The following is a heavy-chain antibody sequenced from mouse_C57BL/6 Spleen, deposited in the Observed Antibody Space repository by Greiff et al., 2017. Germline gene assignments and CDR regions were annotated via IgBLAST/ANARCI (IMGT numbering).Heavy chain of an antibody. D-gene: IGHD2-12*01. V-gene: IGHV1-54*01. CDR2: INPGSGGT. CDR1: GYAFTNYL. CDR3: ARNSHYAEFAY. Sequence: VKLMESGAELVRPGTSVKVSCKASGYAFTNYLIEWVKQRPGQGLEWIGVINPGSGGTNYNEKFKGKATLTADKSSSTAYMQLSSLTSEDSAVYFCARNSHYAEFAYWGQGTLVTVSA. J-gene: IGHJ3*01.